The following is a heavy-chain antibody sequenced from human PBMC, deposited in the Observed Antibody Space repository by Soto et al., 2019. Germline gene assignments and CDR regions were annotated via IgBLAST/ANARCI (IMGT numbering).Heavy chain of an antibody. CDR2: MNPNSGNT. Sequence: ASVQVSCQASGYTFTSYDINWVRQATGQGLEWMGWMNPNSGNTGYAQKFQGRVTMTRNTSISTAYMEMSSLRSEDTAVYYCAREGYSSSSIYYYYYMDVWGKGTTVTVSS. CDR3: AREGYSSSSIYYYYYMDV. V-gene: IGHV1-8*01. J-gene: IGHJ6*03. CDR1: GYTFTSYD. D-gene: IGHD6-13*01.